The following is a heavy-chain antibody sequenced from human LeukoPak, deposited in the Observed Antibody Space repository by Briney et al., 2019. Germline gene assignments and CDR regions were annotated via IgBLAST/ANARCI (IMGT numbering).Heavy chain of an antibody. D-gene: IGHD3-22*01. CDR3: AREVPYDTSRYYQPFDY. J-gene: IGHJ4*02. V-gene: IGHV1-18*01. Sequence: GASVKVSCKASGYTFTNYGITWVRQAPGQGLEWMGWISAYNGNTNYAQKLQGRFTMTTDTSTSTAYMNLRSLRSDDTAVYYCAREVPYDTSRYYQPFDYWGQGTLVTVSS. CDR2: ISAYNGNT. CDR1: GYTFTNYG.